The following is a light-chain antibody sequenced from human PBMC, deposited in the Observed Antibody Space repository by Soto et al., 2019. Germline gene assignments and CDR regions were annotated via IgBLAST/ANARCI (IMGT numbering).Light chain of an antibody. Sequence: EIVLTQSPVTLSLSPGERATLSCRASQSVSSYLAWYQQKPGQAPRLLIYDASNRATGIPARFSGSGSGTDFTLTISSLEPEDFAVYYCQQRSNWQGYTFGQGTKLEIK. CDR3: QQRSNWQGYT. V-gene: IGKV3-11*01. J-gene: IGKJ2*01. CDR1: QSVSSY. CDR2: DAS.